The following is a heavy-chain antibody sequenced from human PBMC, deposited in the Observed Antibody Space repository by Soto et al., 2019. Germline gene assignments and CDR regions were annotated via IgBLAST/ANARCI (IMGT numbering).Heavy chain of an antibody. V-gene: IGHV5-10-1*01. D-gene: IGHD2-21*01. CDR1: GYSFTRYW. CDR2: IDPSDSYT. CDR3: ARLVVPTAPMDV. J-gene: IGHJ6*02. Sequence: PGESLKISCKGSGYSFTRYWISWVRQMPGKGLELMGRIDPSDSYTNYGPSFQGHVTISADKSTTTAYLQWTSLEASDTAIYFCARLVVPTAPMDVWGQGTTVTVSS.